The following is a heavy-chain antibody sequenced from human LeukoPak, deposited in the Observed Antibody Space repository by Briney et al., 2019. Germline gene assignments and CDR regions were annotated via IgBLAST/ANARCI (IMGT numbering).Heavy chain of an antibody. CDR1: GGTFSSYA. J-gene: IGHJ4*02. CDR3: ARDPLWSGYYYYFDY. Sequence: GASVKVSCKASGGTFSSYAISWVRQAPGQGLEWMGGIIPIFGTANYAQKFQGRVTITADESTSTAYMELSSLRSEDTAVYYCARDPLWSGYYYYFDYWGQGTLVTVSS. D-gene: IGHD3-3*01. CDR2: IIPIFGTA. V-gene: IGHV1-69*13.